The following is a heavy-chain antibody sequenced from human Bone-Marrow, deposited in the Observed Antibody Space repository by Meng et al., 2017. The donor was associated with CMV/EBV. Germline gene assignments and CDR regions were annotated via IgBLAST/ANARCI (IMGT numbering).Heavy chain of an antibody. CDR3: ARHRLHSPYYDFWSGYYRDWFDP. J-gene: IGHJ5*02. CDR2: IYYSGST. V-gene: IGHV4-59*01. D-gene: IGHD3-3*01. CDR1: GGSISSYY. Sequence: SETLSLTCTVSGGSISSYYWSWIRQPPGKGLEWIGYIYYSGSTNYNPSLKSRVTISVDTSKNQFSLKLSSVTAADTAVYYCARHRLHSPYYDFWSGYYRDWFDPWGQGTLVTVSS.